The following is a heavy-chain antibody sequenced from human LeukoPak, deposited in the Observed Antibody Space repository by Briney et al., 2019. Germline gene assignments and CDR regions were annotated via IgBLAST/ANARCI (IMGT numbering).Heavy chain of an antibody. V-gene: IGHV4-38-2*01. CDR2: ICHSEST. CDR1: GYSISSGYY. D-gene: IGHD3-22*01. CDR3: ARQGLYYYDSSGPDAFDI. Sequence: PSETLTLTCAVSGYSISSGYYWGWLRQPPGEGLEWIGRICHSESTFYKPSVKRRVTISVDTSKNQFSLKLSSVSAADTAVYYCARQGLYYYDSSGPDAFDIWGQGTMVTVSS. J-gene: IGHJ3*02.